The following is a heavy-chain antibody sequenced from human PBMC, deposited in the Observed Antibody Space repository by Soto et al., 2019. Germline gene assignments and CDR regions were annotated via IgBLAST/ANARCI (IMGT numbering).Heavy chain of an antibody. CDR1: GFTFSSYG. Sequence: QVQLVESGGGVVQPGRSLRLSCAASGFTFSSYGMHWVRQAPGKGLEWVAVISYDGSNKYYADSVKGRFTISRDNSKNTLYLQMYSLRAEDTAVYYCAKDKFPYSSGWRYYFDYWGQGTLVTVSS. CDR2: ISYDGSNK. CDR3: AKDKFPYSSGWRYYFDY. J-gene: IGHJ4*02. D-gene: IGHD6-19*01. V-gene: IGHV3-30*18.